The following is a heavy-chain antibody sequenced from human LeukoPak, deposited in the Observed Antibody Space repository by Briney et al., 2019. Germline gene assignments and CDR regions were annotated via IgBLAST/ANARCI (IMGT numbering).Heavy chain of an antibody. CDR3: ARVLLVGAILDDFDY. D-gene: IGHD1-26*01. J-gene: IGHJ4*02. CDR1: GGSIGSYY. CDR2: IYYSGST. V-gene: IGHV4-59*08. Sequence: PSETLSLTCTVSGGSIGSYYWSWIRQPPGKGLEWIGYIYYSGSTNYNPSLKSRVTISVDTSKNQFSLKLSSVTAADTAVYYCARVLLVGAILDDFDYWGQGTLVTVSS.